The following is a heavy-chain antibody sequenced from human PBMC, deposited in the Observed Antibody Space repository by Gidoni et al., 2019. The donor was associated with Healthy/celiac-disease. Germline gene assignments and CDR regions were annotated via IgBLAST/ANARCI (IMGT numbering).Heavy chain of an antibody. J-gene: IGHJ5*02. CDR1: GYTFTSYY. Sequence: QVQLVQSGAEVKKPGASVKVSCKASGYTFTSYYTPWVRQAPGQGLEWMGIINPSGGSTSYAQKFQGRVTMTRDTSTSTVYMELSSLRSEDTAVYYCAREVTISGSGVGFDPWGQGTLVTVSS. CDR3: AREVTISGSGVGFDP. D-gene: IGHD3-3*01. CDR2: INPSGGST. V-gene: IGHV1-46*01.